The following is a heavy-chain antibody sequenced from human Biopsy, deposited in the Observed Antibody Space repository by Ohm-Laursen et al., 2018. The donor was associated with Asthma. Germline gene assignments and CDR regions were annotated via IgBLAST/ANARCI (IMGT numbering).Heavy chain of an antibody. CDR1: GFMFRSFG. J-gene: IGHJ4*02. V-gene: IGHV3-30*18. CDR2: ISYDGNHK. Sequence: LSLTCAASGFMFRSFGMHWVRQAPGKGLEWVAVISYDGNHKFYEDSVKGRFTISRDNSKNTLYLQMNSLRTEDTAVYYCAKRRGYSGHDNDYWGQGTLVIISS. CDR3: AKRRGYSGHDNDY. D-gene: IGHD5-12*01.